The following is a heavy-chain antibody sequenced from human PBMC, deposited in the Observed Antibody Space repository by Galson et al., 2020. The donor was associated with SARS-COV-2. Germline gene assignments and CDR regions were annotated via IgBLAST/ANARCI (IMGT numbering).Heavy chain of an antibody. J-gene: IGHJ4*02. CDR3: ARVATTVTHFDH. V-gene: IGHV3-21*01. CDR2: ISGGGTYI. D-gene: IGHD4-17*01. CDR1: GFTFSSYS. Sequence: GGSLRLSCAASGFTFSSYSMNWVRQAPGKGLEWVSSISGGGTYIYYADSVKGRFTISRDNAKNSLYLQMNSLRAEDTAVYYCARVATTVTHFDHWGQGTLVTVSS.